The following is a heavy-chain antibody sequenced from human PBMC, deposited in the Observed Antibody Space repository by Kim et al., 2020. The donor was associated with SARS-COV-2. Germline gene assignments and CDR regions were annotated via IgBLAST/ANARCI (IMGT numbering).Heavy chain of an antibody. CDR1: GFTFSSYW. D-gene: IGHD6-13*01. J-gene: IGHJ4*02. Sequence: GGSLRLSCAASGFTFSSYWMSWVRQAPGKGLEWVANIKQDGSEKYYVDSVKGRFTISRDNAKNSLYLQMNSLRAEDTAVYYCARREPIAAAGFTTKEYYFDYWGQGTLVTVSS. CDR3: ARREPIAAAGFTTKEYYFDY. CDR2: IKQDGSEK. V-gene: IGHV3-7*01.